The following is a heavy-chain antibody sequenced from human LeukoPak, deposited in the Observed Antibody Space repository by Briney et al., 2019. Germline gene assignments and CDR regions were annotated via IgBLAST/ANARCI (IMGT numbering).Heavy chain of an antibody. Sequence: PSETLSLNCSVSGGSISNYYWNWIRQPPGKGLEWIGTLYNSGSTTCNPSLKSRITISVDTSKNQFSLKLASVTAADTAVYYCARDWEGDIAAAETHAFDIWGQGTMVTVSS. CDR1: GGSISNYY. CDR2: LYNSGST. J-gene: IGHJ3*02. V-gene: IGHV4-59*01. D-gene: IGHD6-13*01. CDR3: ARDWEGDIAAAETHAFDI.